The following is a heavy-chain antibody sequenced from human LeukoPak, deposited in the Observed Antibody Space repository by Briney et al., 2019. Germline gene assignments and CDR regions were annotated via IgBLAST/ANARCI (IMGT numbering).Heavy chain of an antibody. J-gene: IGHJ5*02. Sequence: GGSLRLSCAASGFTLSSYSMTWVRQAPGKGLEWVSVISGSGGSTYYADSVKGRFTISRDNAKKSLYLEMNNLRAEDTAVYYCATDGAGFDTWGQGVLVTVSS. CDR1: GFTLSSYS. CDR2: ISGSGGST. V-gene: IGHV3-23*01. CDR3: ATDGAGFDT.